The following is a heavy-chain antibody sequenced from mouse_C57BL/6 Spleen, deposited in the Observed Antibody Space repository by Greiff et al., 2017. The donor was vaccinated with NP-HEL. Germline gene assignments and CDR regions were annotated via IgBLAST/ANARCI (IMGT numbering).Heavy chain of an antibody. Sequence: QVQLKESGAELAKPGASVKLSCKASGYTFTSYWMHWVKQRPGQGLEWIGYINPSSGYTKYNQKFKDKATLTADKSSSTAYMQLSSLTYEDSADYYCARDYYDYDYYAMDYWGQGTSVTVSS. CDR1: GYTFTSYW. V-gene: IGHV1-7*01. D-gene: IGHD2-4*01. CDR3: ARDYYDYDYYAMDY. CDR2: INPSSGYT. J-gene: IGHJ4*01.